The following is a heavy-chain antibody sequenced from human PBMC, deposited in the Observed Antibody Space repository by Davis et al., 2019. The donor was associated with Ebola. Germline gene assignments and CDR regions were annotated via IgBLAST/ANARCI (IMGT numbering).Heavy chain of an antibody. D-gene: IGHD3-22*01. V-gene: IGHV3-23*01. CDR2: ISGSGGST. Sequence: GGSLRLSCAASGFTVSNNYMSWVRQAPGKGLEWVSAISGSGGSTYYADSVKGRFTISRDNSKNTLYLQMNSLRAEGTAIYYCANEYYYESSGVDYWGQGTLVTVSS. J-gene: IGHJ4*02. CDR1: GFTVSNNY. CDR3: ANEYYYESSGVDY.